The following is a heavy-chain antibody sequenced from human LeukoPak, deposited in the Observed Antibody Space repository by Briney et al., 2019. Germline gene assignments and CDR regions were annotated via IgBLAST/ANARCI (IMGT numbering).Heavy chain of an antibody. D-gene: IGHD3-16*02. CDR1: GYTFTSYD. CDR2: MNPNSGNT. V-gene: IGHV1-8*01. CDR3: ARGNKRYDYVWGSYRYRGFWFDP. J-gene: IGHJ5*02. Sequence: ASVTVSCKASGYTFTSYDINWVRQATGQGLEWMGWMNPNSGNTGYAQKFQGRVTMTRNTSTSTAYMELSSLRSEDTAVYYCARGNKRYDYVWGSYRYRGFWFDPWGQGTLVTVSS.